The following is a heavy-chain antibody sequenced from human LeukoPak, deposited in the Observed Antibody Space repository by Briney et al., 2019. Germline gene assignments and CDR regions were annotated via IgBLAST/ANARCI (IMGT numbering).Heavy chain of an antibody. D-gene: IGHD2-2*01. CDR1: GFTFSSYG. J-gene: IGHJ6*04. CDR2: IWYDGSNK. CDR3: ARDHDVVVPGYYHGMDV. V-gene: IGHV3-33*01. Sequence: GGSLRLSCAASGFTFSSYGMHWVRQAPGTGLGWVAVIWYDGSNKYYADSVKGRFTISRDNSKNTLYLQMNSLRAEDTAVYYCARDHDVVVPGYYHGMDVWGKGTTVTVSS.